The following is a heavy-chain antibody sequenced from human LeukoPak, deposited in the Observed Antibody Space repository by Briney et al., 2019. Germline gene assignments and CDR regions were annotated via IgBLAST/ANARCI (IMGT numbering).Heavy chain of an antibody. V-gene: IGHV3-23*01. CDR1: GFTFSNYG. Sequence: GGSLRLSCAASGFTFSNYGMNWVRQAPGKGLEWVSGISGSGDTTYYADSVKGRFTISRDNSKNTLYLQMNSLRAEDTALYYCARGKGIAAAGTVDYWGQGTLVTVSS. D-gene: IGHD6-13*01. J-gene: IGHJ4*02. CDR2: ISGSGDTT. CDR3: ARGKGIAAAGTVDY.